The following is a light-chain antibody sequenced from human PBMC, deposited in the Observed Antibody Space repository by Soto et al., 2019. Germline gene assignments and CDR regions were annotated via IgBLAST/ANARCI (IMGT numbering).Light chain of an antibody. CDR2: DAS. V-gene: IGKV3-11*01. J-gene: IGKJ2*01. CDR3: QQRSGWPT. Sequence: EIVLTQSPATLSLSPGERATLSCRASQSVSSYLAWYQQKCGQAPRLLIYDASNRATGIPARFSGSGSGTDFTLTISSLEPEDFAVYYCQQRSGWPTFGQGTKLEIK. CDR1: QSVSSY.